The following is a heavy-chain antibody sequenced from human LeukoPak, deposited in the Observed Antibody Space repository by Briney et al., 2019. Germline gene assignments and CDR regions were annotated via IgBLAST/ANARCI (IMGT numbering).Heavy chain of an antibody. CDR2: IYYSGSI. V-gene: IGHV4-39*01. J-gene: IGHJ4*02. Sequence: SETLSLTCTVSGGSISSSSYYWGWIRQPPGTGLEWIGSIYYSGSIYYNPSLKSRVTISVDTSKNQFSLKLSSVTAADTAVYYCARLSRRGYSYGSTSTLLDYWGQGTLVTVSS. CDR3: ARLSRRGYSYGSTSTLLDY. D-gene: IGHD5-18*01. CDR1: GGSISSSSYY.